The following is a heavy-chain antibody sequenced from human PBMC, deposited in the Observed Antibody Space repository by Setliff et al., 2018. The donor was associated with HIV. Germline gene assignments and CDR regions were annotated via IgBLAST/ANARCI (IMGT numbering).Heavy chain of an antibody. Sequence: PGGSLRLSCAVSGFIVTDNWMAWARQAPGKGLEWVGHIFSQTHGGAISYVEPVKGRFTISRDESRNILYLEMNNLNTEDTAVYYCTGSFLGFWGQGALVTVSS. CDR3: TGSFLGF. CDR2: IFSQTHGGAI. D-gene: IGHD3-3*01. J-gene: IGHJ4*02. CDR1: GFIVTDNW. V-gene: IGHV3-15*06.